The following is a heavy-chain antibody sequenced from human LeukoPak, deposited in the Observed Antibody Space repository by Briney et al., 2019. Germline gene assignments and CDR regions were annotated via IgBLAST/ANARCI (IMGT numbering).Heavy chain of an antibody. CDR2: IIPYDGDT. CDR1: GYTFGIYG. D-gene: IGHD2-21*02. V-gene: IGHV1-18*01. Sequence: ASVKVSCKASGYTFGIYGISWVRQAPGQGLEWMAWIIPYDGDTNYAQKFEGRVTMTTETSTNTAYMELRSLRSDDTAIYYCARDYCTRGGDCYKEDLFDPWGQGTLVTVSA. CDR3: ARDYCTRGGDCYKEDLFDP. J-gene: IGHJ5*02.